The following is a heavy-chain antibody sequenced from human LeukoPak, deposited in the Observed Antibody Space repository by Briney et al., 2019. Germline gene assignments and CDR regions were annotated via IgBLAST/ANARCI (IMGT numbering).Heavy chain of an antibody. Sequence: GGSLRLSCAASGFTFSSYSMNWVRQAPGKGLEWVANIKRDGSEKYYVDSVKGRFTISRDNAKNSLYLQMNSLRVEDTAVYYCARAPTVLVGYCSSSSCQADYWGQGTLVTVSS. CDR3: ARAPTVLVGYCSSSSCQADY. CDR1: GFTFSSYS. CDR2: IKRDGSEK. V-gene: IGHV3-7*01. D-gene: IGHD2-2*01. J-gene: IGHJ4*02.